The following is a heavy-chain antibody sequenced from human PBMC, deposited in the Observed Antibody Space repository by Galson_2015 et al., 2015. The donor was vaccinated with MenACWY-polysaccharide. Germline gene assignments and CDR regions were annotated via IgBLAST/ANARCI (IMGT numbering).Heavy chain of an antibody. J-gene: IGHJ2*01. CDR3: AGNPRLGYLDL. Sequence: SLRLSCAASGFTFSSYWMHWVRQAPGKGLVWVSRINSDGSSTGYADSVKGRFTISRDNAKDTLYLQMNSLRAEDTAVYYCAGNPRLGYLDLWGRGTLLTVSS. D-gene: IGHD2-21*01. CDR1: GFTFSSYW. V-gene: IGHV3-74*01. CDR2: INSDGSST.